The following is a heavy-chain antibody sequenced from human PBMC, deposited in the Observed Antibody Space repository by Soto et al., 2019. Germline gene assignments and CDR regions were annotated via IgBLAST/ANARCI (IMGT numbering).Heavy chain of an antibody. V-gene: IGHV3-20*04. CDR3: ARDHLLLFGESLDFDY. CDR1: GFTFDEYA. J-gene: IGHJ4*02. Sequence: SGGALRLSCAASGFTFDEYALTWVRQAPGKGLEWVAGINWNGGSKGYADSVKGRFTISRDNAKSSLYLQMNNLRDEDTAVYYCARDHLLLFGESLDFDYWGQGTLVNVSS. CDR2: INWNGGSK. D-gene: IGHD3-10*01.